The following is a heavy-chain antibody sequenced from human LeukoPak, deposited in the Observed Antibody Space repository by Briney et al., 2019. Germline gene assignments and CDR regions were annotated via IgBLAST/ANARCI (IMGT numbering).Heavy chain of an antibody. Sequence: SQTLSLTCTVSGGSISSGAYFWSWIRQHPGKGLEWIGFIFYSGTTYYNPSLKSRLPLSKDTPKNHFPLTLSSVTAADTAVYYCARAHGSGGDYFDYWGQGTLVTVSS. J-gene: IGHJ4*02. D-gene: IGHD5-12*01. CDR2: IFYSGTT. CDR3: ARAHGSGGDYFDY. CDR1: GGSISSGAYF. V-gene: IGHV4-31*03.